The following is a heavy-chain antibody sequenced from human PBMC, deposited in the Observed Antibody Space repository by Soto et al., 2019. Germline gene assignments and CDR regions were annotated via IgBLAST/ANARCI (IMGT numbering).Heavy chain of an antibody. D-gene: IGHD4-17*01. CDR2: TYYRSEWYN. CDR1: GDSVSSNSAA. Sequence: PSQTLSLTCAISGDSVSSNSAAWNWIRQSPSRGLEWLGRTYYRSEWYNDYAVSVKSRITINPDTSKNQFSLQLNSVTPEDTAVYYCARLVATTVVTSYYYYGMDVWGQGTTVTVSS. V-gene: IGHV6-1*01. J-gene: IGHJ6*02. CDR3: ARLVATTVVTSYYYYGMDV.